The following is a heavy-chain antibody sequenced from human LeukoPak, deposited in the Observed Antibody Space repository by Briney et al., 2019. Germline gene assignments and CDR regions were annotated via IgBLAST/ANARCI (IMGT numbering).Heavy chain of an antibody. CDR3: ARDPDY. Sequence: PSETLSLTCAIYGGSLSDYYRSWIRQPPGKGLEWIGEINRSGNTNYNPSLKSRVSISVDTSKNQFSLKLTSVTAADTAVYYCARDPDYWGQGTLVTVSS. CDR1: GGSLSDYY. J-gene: IGHJ4*02. CDR2: INRSGNT. V-gene: IGHV4-34*01.